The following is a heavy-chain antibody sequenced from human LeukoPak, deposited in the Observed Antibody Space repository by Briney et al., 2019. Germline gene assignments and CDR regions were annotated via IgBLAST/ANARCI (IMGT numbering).Heavy chain of an antibody. D-gene: IGHD3-22*01. CDR2: TYTGGNS. J-gene: IGHJ3*02. Sequence: GGSLRLSCAASGFTFSSYAMSWVRQAPGKGLEWVSVTYTGGNSYYAGSVQGRFIISRDISKNTLYLQMNDLRAEDSALYYCARGGRGSAAVVAPRSFDIWGQGTMVTVSS. V-gene: IGHV3-53*01. CDR3: ARGGRGSAAVVAPRSFDI. CDR1: GFTFSSYA.